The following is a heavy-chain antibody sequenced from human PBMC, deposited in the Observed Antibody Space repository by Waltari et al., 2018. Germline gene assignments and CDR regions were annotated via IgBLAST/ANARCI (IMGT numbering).Heavy chain of an antibody. D-gene: IGHD2-15*01. J-gene: IGHJ4*02. V-gene: IGHV3-7*01. Sequence: EVQLVESGGGLVQPGGSLSLSCAASGFTFSSYWMSWVRQAPGKGLEWVANIKQDGSEKYYVDSVKGRFTIARDNAKNSLYLQINSLRAEDTAVYYCARVRRKNIVVVVAAGYYFDYWGQGTLVTVSS. CDR2: IKQDGSEK. CDR3: ARVRRKNIVVVVAAGYYFDY. CDR1: GFTFSSYW.